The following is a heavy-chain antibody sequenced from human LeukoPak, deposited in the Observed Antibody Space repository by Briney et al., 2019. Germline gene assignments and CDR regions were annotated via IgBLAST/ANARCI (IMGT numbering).Heavy chain of an antibody. CDR2: ISYDGSNK. CDR3: ARDGGGGSSPTFDY. D-gene: IGHD6-6*01. CDR1: GFTFSSYA. J-gene: IGHJ4*02. V-gene: IGHV3-30*04. Sequence: PGRSLRLSCAASGFTFSSYAMHWVRQAPGKGLEWVAVISYDGSNKYYADSVKGRFTISRDNSKNTLYLQMNSLRAEDTAVYYCARDGGGGSSPTFDYWGQGTLVTVSS.